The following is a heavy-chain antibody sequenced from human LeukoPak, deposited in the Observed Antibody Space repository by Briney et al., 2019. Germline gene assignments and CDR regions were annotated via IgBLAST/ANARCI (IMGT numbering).Heavy chain of an antibody. J-gene: IGHJ4*02. CDR1: EFTFITYT. D-gene: IGHD3-9*01. CDR2: ISSSSSYI. V-gene: IGHV3-21*01. CDR3: AKGPRGYFDWLLYLDY. Sequence: PGGSLRLSCAASEFTFITYTMNWVRQAPGKGLEWVSSISSSSSYIYYADSVKGRFTISRDNAKNSLYLQMNSLRAEDTAVYYCAKGPRGYFDWLLYLDYWGQGTLVTVSS.